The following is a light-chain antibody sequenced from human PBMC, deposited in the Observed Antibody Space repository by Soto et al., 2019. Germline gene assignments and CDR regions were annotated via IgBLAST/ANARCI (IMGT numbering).Light chain of an antibody. Sequence: SELTQPPSVSVSPGQTASITCSGDNLGDKYACWYQQKPGQSPVLVIYQDSKRPSGIPERFSGSNSGNTATLTIRGTHAMDEADYYWQAWDSSTRVVFGGGTKLTVL. CDR1: NLGDKY. J-gene: IGLJ2*01. V-gene: IGLV3-1*01. CDR3: QAWDSSTRVV. CDR2: QDS.